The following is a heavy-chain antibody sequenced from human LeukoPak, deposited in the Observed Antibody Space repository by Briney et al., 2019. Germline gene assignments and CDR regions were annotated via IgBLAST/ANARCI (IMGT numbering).Heavy chain of an antibody. Sequence: GGSLRLSCEASGFSFSAAWMTWVRQAPGKGREWVATIKNDGSDKYYVDSVKGRFTLSRDNAKNLVYLQMNSLRVEDTAVYYCVNLGYSDGGQGTLVTVSS. V-gene: IGHV3-7*01. CDR3: VNLGYSD. D-gene: IGHD5-12*01. CDR1: GFSFSAAW. CDR2: IKNDGSDK. J-gene: IGHJ4*02.